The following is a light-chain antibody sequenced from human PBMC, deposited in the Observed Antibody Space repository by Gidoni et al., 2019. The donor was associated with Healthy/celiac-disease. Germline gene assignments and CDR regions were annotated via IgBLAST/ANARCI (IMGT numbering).Light chain of an antibody. CDR3: QQRSNWPLT. CDR1: QSVSSY. CDR2: DAS. J-gene: IGKJ4*01. V-gene: IGKV3-11*01. Sequence: ETALTQSPATLSFSPGERPTLSCSASQSVSSYLAWYQQKPGQAPRLLIYDASNRATGIPARFSGSGSGTDFTLTISSLEPEDFAVYYCQQRSNWPLTFGGGTKVEIK.